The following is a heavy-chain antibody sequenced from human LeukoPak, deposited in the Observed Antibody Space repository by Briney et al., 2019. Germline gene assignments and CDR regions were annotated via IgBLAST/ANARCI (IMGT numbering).Heavy chain of an antibody. J-gene: IGHJ4*02. Sequence: PGGSLRLSCAASGFTFSSYAMSWVRQAPGKGLEWVSAISGSGGSTYYADSVKGRFTISRDNSKNTLYLQMNSLRAEDTAVYYCVKDPNLVGATGAGDSDYWGQGTLVTVSS. CDR2: ISGSGGST. CDR3: VKDPNLVGATGAGDSDY. D-gene: IGHD1-26*01. V-gene: IGHV3-23*01. CDR1: GFTFSSYA.